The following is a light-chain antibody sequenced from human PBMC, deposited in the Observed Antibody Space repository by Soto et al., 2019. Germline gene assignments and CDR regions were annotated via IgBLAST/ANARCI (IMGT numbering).Light chain of an antibody. J-gene: IGLJ2*01. CDR1: SSDVGGYNY. CDR3: SSYTSSSTPGVV. CDR2: EVS. Sequence: QSALTQPASVSGSPGQSITISCTGTSSDVGGYNYVSWYQQHPGKAPKLMIYEVSNRPSGVSNRFSGSKSGNKASLTISGLQAKDEADYYCSSYTSSSTPGVVFGGGTKLTVL. V-gene: IGLV2-14*01.